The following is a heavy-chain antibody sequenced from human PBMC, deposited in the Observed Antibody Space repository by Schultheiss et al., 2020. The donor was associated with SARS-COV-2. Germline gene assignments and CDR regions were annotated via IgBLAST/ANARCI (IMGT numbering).Heavy chain of an antibody. J-gene: IGHJ6*02. CDR1: GFTFSSYS. CDR3: ARDGMSSSGWYNYGLDV. D-gene: IGHD6-19*01. CDR2: IKQDGSEK. V-gene: IGHV3-7*01. Sequence: GGSLRLSCAASGFTFSSYSMNWVRQAPGKGLEWVANIKQDGSEKYYTDSVKGRFTISRDNAKNSVFLQMNTLRAEDTAVYYCARDGMSSSGWYNYGLDVWGQGTTVTVSS.